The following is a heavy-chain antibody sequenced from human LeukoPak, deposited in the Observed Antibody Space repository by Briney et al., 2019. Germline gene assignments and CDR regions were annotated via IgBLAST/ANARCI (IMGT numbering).Heavy chain of an antibody. CDR3: ASEGIAVAADY. D-gene: IGHD6-19*01. J-gene: IGHJ4*02. Sequence: ASVKVSCKASGYTFTSYYMHWVRQAPGQGLEWMGIINPSGGSTSYAQKFQGRVTMTRDTSISTAYMELSRLRSDDTAVYYCASEGIAVAADYWGQGTLVTVSS. V-gene: IGHV1-46*01. CDR2: INPSGGST. CDR1: GYTFTSYY.